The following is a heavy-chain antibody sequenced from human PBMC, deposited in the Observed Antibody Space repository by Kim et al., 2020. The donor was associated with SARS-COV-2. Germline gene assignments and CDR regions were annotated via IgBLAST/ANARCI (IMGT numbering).Heavy chain of an antibody. Sequence: GGSLRLSCAASGFTFDDYAMHWVRQAPGKGLEWVSGISWNSGSIGYADSVKGRFTISRDNAKNSLYLQMNSLRAEDTALYYCAKDSPGWLVLSVGGYWGQGTLVTVSS. CDR1: GFTFDDYA. D-gene: IGHD6-19*01. J-gene: IGHJ4*02. CDR2: ISWNSGSI. V-gene: IGHV3-9*01. CDR3: AKDSPGWLVLSVGGY.